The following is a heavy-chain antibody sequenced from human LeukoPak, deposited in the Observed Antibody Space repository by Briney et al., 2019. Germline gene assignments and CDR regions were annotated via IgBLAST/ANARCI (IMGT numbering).Heavy chain of an antibody. J-gene: IGHJ3*02. CDR1: GGSFSGYY. Sequence: SETLSLTCAVYGGSFSGYYWSWIRQPPGKGLEWIGEIDHSGSTNYNPSLKSRVTISVDTSKNQFSLKLSSVTAADTAFYYCARYIVSYPHDAFDIWGQGTMVTVSS. CDR3: ARYIVSYPHDAFDI. V-gene: IGHV4-34*01. CDR2: IDHSGST. D-gene: IGHD1-26*01.